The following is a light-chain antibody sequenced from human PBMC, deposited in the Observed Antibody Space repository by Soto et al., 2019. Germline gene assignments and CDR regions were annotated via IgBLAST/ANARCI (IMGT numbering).Light chain of an antibody. Sequence: QSVLTQPASVSGSPGRSVTISCTGTSSDVGDFNYVSWYQHLPGRAPKLIIYDVTNRPSGISYRFSASKSGRTASLTISGLQAEDEADDYCSSYSSSTTHVVFGGGTMLTVL. J-gene: IGLJ2*01. CDR2: DVT. CDR3: SSYSSSTTHVV. CDR1: SSDVGDFNY. V-gene: IGLV2-14*03.